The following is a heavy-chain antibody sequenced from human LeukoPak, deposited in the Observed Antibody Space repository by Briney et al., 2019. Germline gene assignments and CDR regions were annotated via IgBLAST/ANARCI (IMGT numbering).Heavy chain of an antibody. V-gene: IGHV3-23*01. CDR1: GFTFSRYG. J-gene: IGHJ4*02. D-gene: IGHD3-3*01. CDR3: AKDTDFWSGYPFDY. CDR2: ISGSGGST. Sequence: GGSLRLSCAASGFTFSRYGMHWVRQAPGKGLEWVAVISGSGGSTYYADSVKGRFTISRDNSKNTLYLQMNSLRAEDTAVYYCAKDTDFWSGYPFDYWGQGTLVTVSS.